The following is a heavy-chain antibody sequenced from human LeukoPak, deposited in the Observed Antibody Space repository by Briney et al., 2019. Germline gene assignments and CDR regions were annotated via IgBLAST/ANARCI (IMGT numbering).Heavy chain of an antibody. CDR1: GFTFSSYG. CDR3: ARGVVAPFDS. V-gene: IGHV3-33*01. CDR2: MWYDGSNK. J-gene: IGHJ4*02. D-gene: IGHD3-22*01. Sequence: PGRSLRLSCAASGFTFSSYGMHWVRQAPGKGLEWVAVMWYDGSNKYYADSVKGRFTISRDNSKNTLYLQMNSLRAEDTAVYYCARGVVAPFDSWGQRTPVTVSS.